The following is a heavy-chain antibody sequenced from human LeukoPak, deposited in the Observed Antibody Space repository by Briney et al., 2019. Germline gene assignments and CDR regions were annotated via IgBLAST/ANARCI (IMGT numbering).Heavy chain of an antibody. CDR3: AKDVSWNWFDP. J-gene: IGHJ5*02. Sequence: GRSLRLSCAASGFTFSSYGMHWVRQAPGKGLEWVAVISYDGSNKYYADSVKGRFTISRDNSKNTLYLQMNTLRAEDTAVYHCAKDVSWNWFDPWGQGTLVTVSS. CDR1: GFTFSSYG. V-gene: IGHV3-30*18. CDR2: ISYDGSNK.